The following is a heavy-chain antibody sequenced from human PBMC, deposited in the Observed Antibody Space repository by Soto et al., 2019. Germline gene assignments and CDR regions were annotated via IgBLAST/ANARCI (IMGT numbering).Heavy chain of an antibody. CDR1: GFTFSDHH. J-gene: IGHJ4*02. V-gene: IGHV3-72*01. Sequence: VQLVESGGGLAQPGGSLRLSCATSGFTFSDHHMDWVRQAPGKGLECVARSLNKALGYTAEYAASVEGRFTISRDVLRNSLSLQMNSLQAEHTAVYYCVRDSMRWSFDNRGQGIVVTVSS. CDR3: VRDSMRWSFDN. CDR2: SLNKALGYTA. D-gene: IGHD2-15*01.